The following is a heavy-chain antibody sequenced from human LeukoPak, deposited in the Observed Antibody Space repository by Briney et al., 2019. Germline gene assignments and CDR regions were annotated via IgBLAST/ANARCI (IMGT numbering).Heavy chain of an antibody. CDR2: ISSSSSYI. CDR3: ARASYSSSFDY. D-gene: IGHD6-13*01. CDR1: GFTFSNAW. Sequence: GGSLRLSCAASGFTFSNAWMNWVRQAPGKGLEWVSSISSSSSYIYYADSVKGRFTISRDNAKNSLYLQMNSLRAEDTAVYYCARASYSSSFDYWGQGTLVTVSS. J-gene: IGHJ4*02. V-gene: IGHV3-21*01.